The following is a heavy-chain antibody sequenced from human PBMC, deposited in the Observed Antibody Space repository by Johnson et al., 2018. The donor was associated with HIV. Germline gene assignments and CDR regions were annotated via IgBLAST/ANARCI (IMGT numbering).Heavy chain of an antibody. CDR1: GFTFSSYG. D-gene: IGHD4-17*01. CDR3: ARATVDDYGDYDDAFDI. Sequence: VHLVESGGGLVQPGQSLRLSCAGSGFTFSSYGMHWVRQAPGKGLEWVSGISWNSGSIGYADSVKGRFTISRDNAKNSLYLQMNSLRADDTAVYYCARATVDDYGDYDDAFDIWGQGTMVTVSS. V-gene: IGHV3-9*01. CDR2: ISWNSGSI. J-gene: IGHJ3*02.